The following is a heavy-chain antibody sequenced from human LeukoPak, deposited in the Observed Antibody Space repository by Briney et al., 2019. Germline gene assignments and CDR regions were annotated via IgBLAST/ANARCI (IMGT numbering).Heavy chain of an antibody. Sequence: SETLSLTCAVYGGSFSGYYWSWIRQPPGKGLEWIGEINHSGSTSYNPSLKSRVTISVYTSKNQFSLKLSSVTAADTAVYYCAREEDYSNSGYWYFDLWGRGTLVTVSS. CDR2: INHSGST. J-gene: IGHJ2*01. CDR1: GGSFSGYY. D-gene: IGHD4-11*01. V-gene: IGHV4-34*01. CDR3: AREEDYSNSGYWYFDL.